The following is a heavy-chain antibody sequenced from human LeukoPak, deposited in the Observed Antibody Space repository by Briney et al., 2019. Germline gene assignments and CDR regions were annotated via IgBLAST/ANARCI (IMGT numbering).Heavy chain of an antibody. CDR2: IYYGGGT. CDR1: GGSISSSSHY. Sequence: SETLSLTCTVSGGSISSSSHYWGWIRQPAGKGLEWIGNIYYGGGTNYIPSLKSRVTISVDTSKNQFSLKLSSVTAADTAVYYCARRHPKIDSSGFDYWGQGTLVTVSS. D-gene: IGHD3-22*01. J-gene: IGHJ4*02. CDR3: ARRHPKIDSSGFDY. V-gene: IGHV4-39*07.